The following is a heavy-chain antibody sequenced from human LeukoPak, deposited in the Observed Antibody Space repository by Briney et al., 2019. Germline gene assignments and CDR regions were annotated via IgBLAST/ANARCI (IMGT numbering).Heavy chain of an antibody. CDR3: ARRDSIYGDHDY. V-gene: IGHV4-34*01. CDR1: GGSFSGYY. CDR2: INHSGST. D-gene: IGHD4-17*01. Sequence: SETLSLTCAVYGGSFSGYYWSWIRQPPGKGLEWIGEINHSGSTNYNPSLKSRVTISVDTSKNQFSLRLSSVTAADTAVYYCARRDSIYGDHDYWGQGTLVTVSS. J-gene: IGHJ4*02.